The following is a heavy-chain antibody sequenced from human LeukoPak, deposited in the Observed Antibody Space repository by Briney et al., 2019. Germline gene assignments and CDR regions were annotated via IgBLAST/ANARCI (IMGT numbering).Heavy chain of an antibody. V-gene: IGHV3-21*04. CDR3: ARDPHWAAVYYYYYMDV. CDR2: ISSSGTYI. D-gene: IGHD6-13*01. CDR1: GFTLSSYA. Sequence: PGGSLRLSCAASGFTLSSYAMNWVRQAPGKGLEWVSSISSSGTYIHYADSLKGRFTISRDNAKNSLYLQMNSLRAEDTAVYYCARDPHWAAVYYYYYMDVWGKGTTVTISS. J-gene: IGHJ6*03.